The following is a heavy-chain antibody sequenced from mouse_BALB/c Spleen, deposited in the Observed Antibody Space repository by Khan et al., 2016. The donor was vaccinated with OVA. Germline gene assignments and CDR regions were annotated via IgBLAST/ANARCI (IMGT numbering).Heavy chain of an antibody. V-gene: IGHV5-6*01. CDR3: TRHAYYYDSEGFAY. CDR2: VSTGGGYT. D-gene: IGHD1-1*01. Sequence: EVELVESGGDLVKPGGSLKLSCAASGFTFSTYGMSWVRQTPDKRLEWVATVSTGGGYTYYPDSVKGRFTISRDHAKNTLYLQMSCLKSEDTAMFYCTRHAYYYDSEGFAYWGQGTLVTVS. J-gene: IGHJ3*01. CDR1: GFTFSTYG.